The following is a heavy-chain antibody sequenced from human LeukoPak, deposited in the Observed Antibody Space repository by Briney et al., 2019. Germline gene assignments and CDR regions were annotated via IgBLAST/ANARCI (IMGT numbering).Heavy chain of an antibody. Sequence: ASVKVSCKASGGTFSSYAISWVRQAPGQGLEWMGGIIPIFGTADYAQKFQGRVTITADESTSTAYVELSSLRSEDTAVYYCARDNPQMVEHYYGMDVWGKGTTVTVSS. CDR3: ARDNPQMVEHYYGMDV. CDR1: GGTFSSYA. D-gene: IGHD2-15*01. J-gene: IGHJ6*04. CDR2: IIPIFGTA. V-gene: IGHV1-69*13.